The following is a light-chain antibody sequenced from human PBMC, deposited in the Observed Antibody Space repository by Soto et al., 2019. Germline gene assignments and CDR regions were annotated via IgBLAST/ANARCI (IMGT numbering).Light chain of an antibody. CDR1: QSISNH. J-gene: IGKJ4*01. CDR3: QQSYSTPIT. V-gene: IGKV1-39*01. Sequence: DIQMTQSPSSLSASVEDRVIITCRASQSISNHLNWYQQKPGKAPKLLIFAASSLQSGVPSRFSGSRSEPDFTLTISSLQPEDFATYYCQQSYSTPITFGGGTKVDIK. CDR2: AAS.